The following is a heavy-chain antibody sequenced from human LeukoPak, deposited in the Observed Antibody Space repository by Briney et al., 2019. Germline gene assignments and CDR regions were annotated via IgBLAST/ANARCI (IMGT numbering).Heavy chain of an antibody. CDR1: GFTFDDHA. CDR3: AKDIRYYYDSSGFQH. V-gene: IGHV3-9*01. Sequence: GGSLRLSCAASGFTFDDHAMHWVRQAPGKGLEWVSGISWNSGSIGYADSVKGRFTISRDNAKNSLYLQMNSLRAEDTALYYCAKDIRYYYDSSGFQHWGQGTLVTVSS. J-gene: IGHJ1*01. D-gene: IGHD3-22*01. CDR2: ISWNSGSI.